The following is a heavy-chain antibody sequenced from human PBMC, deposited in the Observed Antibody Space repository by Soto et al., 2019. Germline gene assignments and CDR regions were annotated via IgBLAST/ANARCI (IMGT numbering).Heavy chain of an antibody. V-gene: IGHV4-59*08. Sequence: SETLSLTCTVSGGSISSYYWSWIRQPPGKGLEWIGYIYYSGSTNYNPSLKSRVTISVDTSKNQFSLKLSSVTAADTAVYYCARHKPGDSSGWSLDYWGQGTLVTVSS. CDR2: IYYSGST. CDR3: ARHKPGDSSGWSLDY. D-gene: IGHD6-19*01. J-gene: IGHJ4*02. CDR1: GGSISSYY.